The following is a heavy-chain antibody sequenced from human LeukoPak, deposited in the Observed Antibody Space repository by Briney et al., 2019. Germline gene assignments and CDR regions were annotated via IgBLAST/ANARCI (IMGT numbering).Heavy chain of an antibody. J-gene: IGHJ6*02. CDR1: GYIFTDYY. D-gene: IGHD1-1*01. CDR2: IDPNSGGA. CDR3: ARSRTPFYYYGMHV. V-gene: IGHV1-2*02. Sequence: ASVKVSCKASGYIFTDYYVHCIREAPGQGLEWMGWIDPNSGGAHHAVKFQGRATLTRDTSISTVYMDLSSLNSDDTAIYYCARSRTPFYYYGMHVWGLGTSLTVSS.